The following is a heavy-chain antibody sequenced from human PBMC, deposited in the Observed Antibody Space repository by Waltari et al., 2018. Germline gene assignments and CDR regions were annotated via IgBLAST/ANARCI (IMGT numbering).Heavy chain of an antibody. D-gene: IGHD3-10*01. CDR1: GFTVSSNY. CDR2: ICSGGST. V-gene: IGHV3-53*01. CDR3: ARASLRDGSGSYYGMDV. J-gene: IGHJ6*02. Sequence: EVQLVESGGGLIQPGGSLRHSCAASGFTVSSNYMSWVRQAPGKGLELVSVICSGGSTYYADSVKGRFTISRDNSKNTLYLQMNSLRAEDTAVYYCARASLRDGSGSYYGMDVWGQGTTVTVSS.